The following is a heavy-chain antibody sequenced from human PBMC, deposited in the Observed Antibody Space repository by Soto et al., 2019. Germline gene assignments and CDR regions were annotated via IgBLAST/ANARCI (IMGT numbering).Heavy chain of an antibody. Sequence: QVQLVQSGAKVKKPGASVKVSCKASGYTFTSYDINWVRQATGQGLEWMGWMNPNSGNTAYAQKLQGRVTMTRNTSINIAYLELNSLSSEVPAMYYCAGETAGMINYWGQGTLVTVSS. CDR1: GYTFTSYD. J-gene: IGHJ4*02. D-gene: IGHD3-16*01. CDR3: AGETAGMINY. V-gene: IGHV1-8*01. CDR2: MNPNSGNT.